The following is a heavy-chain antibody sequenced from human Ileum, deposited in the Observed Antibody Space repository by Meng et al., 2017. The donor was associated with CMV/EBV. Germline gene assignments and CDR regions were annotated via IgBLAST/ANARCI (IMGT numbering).Heavy chain of an antibody. J-gene: IGHJ4*02. CDR1: GYTFTSNN. Sequence: QVQLVQSGSELKKPGASVKISCKASGYTFTSNNLIWVRQAPGQGPEWMGWIDTYTGNPTYARDFTGRFVFSLDASVSTAYLQISSLKAEDTAVYYCARDGLNERYFDYWGQGTLVTVSS. CDR3: ARDGLNERYFDY. CDR2: IDTYTGNP. D-gene: IGHD6-25*01. V-gene: IGHV7-4-1*02.